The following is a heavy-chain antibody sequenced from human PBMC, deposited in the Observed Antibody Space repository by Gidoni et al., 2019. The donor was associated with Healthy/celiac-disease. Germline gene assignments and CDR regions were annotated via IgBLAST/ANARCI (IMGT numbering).Heavy chain of an antibody. CDR2: INHSGST. Sequence: QVQLQQWGAGLLKPSETLSLTCAVYGGSFSGYYWSWIRQPPGKGLEWIGEINHSGSTNYNPSLKSRVTISVDTSKNQFSLKLSSVTAADTAVYYCARVIITMVRGVIDYWGQGTLVTVSS. CDR1: GGSFSGYY. J-gene: IGHJ4*02. D-gene: IGHD3-10*01. CDR3: ARVIITMVRGVIDY. V-gene: IGHV4-34*01.